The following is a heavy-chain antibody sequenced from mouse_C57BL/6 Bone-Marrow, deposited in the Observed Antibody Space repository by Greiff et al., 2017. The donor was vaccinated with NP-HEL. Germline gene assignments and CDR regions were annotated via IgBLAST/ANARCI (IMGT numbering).Heavy chain of an antibody. D-gene: IGHD1-1*01. CDR3: ARDRDGSLFDY. Sequence: EVHLVESGGGLVKPGGSLKLSCAASGFTFSSYAMSWVRQTPEKGLAWVATISDGGSYTYYPDNVQGRFTISRDNAKNNLYLQMSHLKAEYTAMYYCARDRDGSLFDYWGQGTTLTVSS. CDR2: ISDGGSYT. CDR1: GFTFSSYA. V-gene: IGHV5-4*01. J-gene: IGHJ2*01.